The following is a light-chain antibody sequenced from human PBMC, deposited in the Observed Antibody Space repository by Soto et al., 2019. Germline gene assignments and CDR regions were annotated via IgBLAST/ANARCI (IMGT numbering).Light chain of an antibody. CDR1: SSNIGAGYD. J-gene: IGLJ2*01. CDR3: QSYDSSLSGHVV. V-gene: IGLV1-40*01. Sequence: QSVLTQPPSVSGAPGQRVTISCTGSSSNIGAGYDVHWYQQLPGTAPKLLIYGNSNRPSGVPDRFSGSKSGPSASLAITGLQAEDEADYYCQSYDSSLSGHVVFGGGTKVTVL. CDR2: GNS.